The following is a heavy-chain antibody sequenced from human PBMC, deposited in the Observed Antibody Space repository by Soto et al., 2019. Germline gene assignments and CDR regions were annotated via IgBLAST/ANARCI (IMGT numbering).Heavy chain of an antibody. CDR2: ITSGSSYI. D-gene: IGHD1-26*01. V-gene: IGHV3-21*01. CDR3: ARDQGVAATDGFDY. Sequence: LRLSCAASGFIFSNSSMNWVRQAPGKGLEWVSSITSGSSYIYYADSVKGRFTISRDNAKNSLFLQMNSLRAEDTAVYYCARDQGVAATDGFDYWGLGALVTVSS. CDR1: GFIFSNSS. J-gene: IGHJ4*01.